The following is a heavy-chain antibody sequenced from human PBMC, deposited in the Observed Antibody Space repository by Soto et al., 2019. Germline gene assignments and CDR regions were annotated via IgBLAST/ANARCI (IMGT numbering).Heavy chain of an antibody. D-gene: IGHD6-13*01. CDR2: IDPSDSYT. J-gene: IGHJ6*02. Sequence: GASLKISCKGSGYSFTSYWISWVRQMHGKGLEWMGRIDPSDSYTNYSPSFQGQVTISADKSISTAYLQWSSLKASDTAMYYCARTAAAGKYYYGTDVWGQGTTVTVSS. CDR3: ARTAAAGKYYYGTDV. CDR1: GYSFTSYW. V-gene: IGHV5-10-1*04.